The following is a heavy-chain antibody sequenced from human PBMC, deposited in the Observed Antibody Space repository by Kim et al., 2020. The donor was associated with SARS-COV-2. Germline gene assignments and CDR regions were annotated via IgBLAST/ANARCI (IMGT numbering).Heavy chain of an antibody. CDR3: ARAFRGFDP. CDR1: GGSISSGSYY. Sequence: SETLSLTCTVSGGSISSGSYYWSWIRQPAGKGLEWIGRIYTSGSTNYNPSLKSRVTISVDTSKNQFSLKLSSVTAADTAVYYCARAFRGFDPWGQGTLVTVSS. J-gene: IGHJ5*02. D-gene: IGHD3-10*01. V-gene: IGHV4-61*02. CDR2: IYTSGST.